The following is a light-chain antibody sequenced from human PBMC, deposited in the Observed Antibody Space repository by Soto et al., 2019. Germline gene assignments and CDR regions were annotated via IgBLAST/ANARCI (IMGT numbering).Light chain of an antibody. J-gene: IGLJ2*01. CDR2: YDD. V-gene: IGLV1-36*01. CDR3: SARDDSLNGVV. CDR1: SSNIGNNA. Sequence: QSVLTQPPSVSEAPGQRVTISCSGSSSNIGNNAVNWYQQLPGKAPKLLIYYDDLLPSGVSDRFYGSKSGTSASLAISGLQSEDEADYYCSARDDSLNGVVFGGGTKLTVL.